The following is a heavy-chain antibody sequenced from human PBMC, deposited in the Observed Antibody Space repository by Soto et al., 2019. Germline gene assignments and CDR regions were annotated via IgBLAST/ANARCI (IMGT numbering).Heavy chain of an antibody. D-gene: IGHD3-10*01. J-gene: IGHJ4*02. V-gene: IGHV5-51*03. CDR1: GYTFTNYW. CDR3: ARRGRCYGSGSLLLVGLDY. Sequence: EVQLVQSGAEVKKPGESLKISCKASGYTFTNYWIGWARQMPGKGLEWMGIIYPDDSDIRYSPAFQGQVTISADKSISTAYRQWSSLKASDTAMYYCARRGRCYGSGSLLLVGLDYWGQGTLVTVSS. CDR2: IYPDDSDI.